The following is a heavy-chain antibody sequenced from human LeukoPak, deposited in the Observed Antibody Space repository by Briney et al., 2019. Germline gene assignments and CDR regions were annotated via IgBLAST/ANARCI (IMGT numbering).Heavy chain of an antibody. CDR1: GFTFGSHA. D-gene: IGHD5-18*01. CDR3: GKTTVGYSSGQKPAWPVDY. CDR2: IFGSGGNP. J-gene: IGHJ4*02. V-gene: IGHV3-23*01. Sequence: GGSLRLSCEASGFTFGSHAMYWVRQAPGKGLEWVAGIFGSGGNPHYADPVKGRFTISRDNSRNTVYLQINSLRAEDTAVYYCGKTTVGYSSGQKPAWPVDYWGQGTLVTVSS.